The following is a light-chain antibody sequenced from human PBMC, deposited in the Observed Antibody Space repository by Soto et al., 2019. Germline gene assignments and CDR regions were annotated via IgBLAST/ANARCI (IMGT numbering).Light chain of an antibody. CDR1: SSDVGHNKY. J-gene: IGLJ2*01. Sequence: QSVLAQPASVSGSPGQSITISCTGISSDVGHNKYVSWYQQYPGKVPKLLINKVSNRPSGVSNRFSGSKSGTSASLAISGLRSEDEADYYCATWDDSLSGPVFGGGTQLTVL. CDR2: KVS. V-gene: IGLV2-14*01. CDR3: ATWDDSLSGPV.